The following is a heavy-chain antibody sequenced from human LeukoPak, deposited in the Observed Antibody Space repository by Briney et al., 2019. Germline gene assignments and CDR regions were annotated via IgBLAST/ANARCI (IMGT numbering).Heavy chain of an antibody. J-gene: IGHJ4*02. CDR2: IIPIFGTA. Sequence: SVKDSCKASGGTFSSYAISWVRQAPGQGLEWMGGIIPIFGTANYAQKFQGRVTITADESTSTAYMELSSLRSEDTAVYYCARSIEVLDQVFDYWGQGTLVNVSS. CDR1: GGTFSSYA. CDR3: ARSIEVLDQVFDY. V-gene: IGHV1-69*13. D-gene: IGHD3/OR15-3a*01.